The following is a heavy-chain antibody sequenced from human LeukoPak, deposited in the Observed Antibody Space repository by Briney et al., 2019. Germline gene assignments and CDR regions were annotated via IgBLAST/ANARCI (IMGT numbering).Heavy chain of an antibody. J-gene: IGHJ4*02. CDR3: ARSQTGGTFDY. CDR2: TYYRSRWSS. V-gene: IGHV6-1*01. CDR1: GDNVSTASNA. Sequence: SQILSLTCAISGDNVSTASNAWYWIRQSPSRGLEWLGRTYYRSRWSSGYAESVKSRLTVSPDTSKNQFSLQLRSVTPEDTAVYYCARSQTGGTFDYWGQGALVTVSS. D-gene: IGHD1-26*01.